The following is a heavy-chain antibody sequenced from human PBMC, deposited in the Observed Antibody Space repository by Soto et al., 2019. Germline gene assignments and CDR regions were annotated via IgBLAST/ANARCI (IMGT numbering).Heavy chain of an antibody. D-gene: IGHD3-22*01. CDR2: ISYSGTS. CDR3: ARHYYDPSGYYVNNWFDP. J-gene: IGHJ5*02. V-gene: IGHV4-39*01. Sequence: QLQLQESGPGLVKPSETLSLTCSVSGGSISTTIYYWGWIRQPPGKGLEWVGSISYSGTSYYNPSLKSRVTISIDTSKSQFSLKLSSVTAADTAIYYCARHYYDPSGYYVNNWFDPWGQGTLVTVSS. CDR1: GGSISTTIYY.